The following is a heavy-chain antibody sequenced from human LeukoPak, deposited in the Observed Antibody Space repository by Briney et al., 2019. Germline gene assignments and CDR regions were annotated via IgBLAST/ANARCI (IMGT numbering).Heavy chain of an antibody. CDR3: ARGVTHYDFWSGPLSYFDY. CDR2: IYTSGST. J-gene: IGHJ4*02. D-gene: IGHD3-3*01. V-gene: IGHV4-61*02. Sequence: SETLSLTCTVSGGSISSGSYYWSWIRQPAGKGLEWIGRIYTSGSTNYNPSLKSRVTISVDTSKNQFSLKLSSVTAADTAVYYCARGVTHYDFWSGPLSYFDYWGQGTLVTVSS. CDR1: GGSISSGSYY.